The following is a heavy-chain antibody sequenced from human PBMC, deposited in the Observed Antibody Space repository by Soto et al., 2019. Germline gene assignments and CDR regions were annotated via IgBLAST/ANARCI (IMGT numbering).Heavy chain of an antibody. V-gene: IGHV1-18*01. CDR2: ISAYNGNT. J-gene: IGHJ6*02. CDR3: ARELTLTVTTVIPYYYYGMDV. D-gene: IGHD4-17*01. CDR1: GYTFTSYG. Sequence: QVQLVQSGAEVKKPGASVKVSCKASGYTFTSYGISWVRQAPGQGLEWMGWISAYNGNTNYAQKLQGRVTMTTDTSTSTAYMELRSLRSDDTAVYYCARELTLTVTTVIPYYYYGMDVWGQGTTATVSS.